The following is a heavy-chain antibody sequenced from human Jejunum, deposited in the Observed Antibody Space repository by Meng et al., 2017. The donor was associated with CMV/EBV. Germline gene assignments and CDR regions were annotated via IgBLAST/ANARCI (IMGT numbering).Heavy chain of an antibody. J-gene: IGHJ5*02. CDR3: AKFGKSGGRAAFFDP. Sequence: SGGPIRTSIYYGCWLRPPLGKALVCILSFYFWGYTYYNPSLKSRVSISEDPSKTQFSLRLNSMTAADTAIYYCAKFGKSGGRAAFFDPWGQGTLVTVSS. CDR2: FYFWGYT. V-gene: IGHV4-39*07. CDR1: GGPIRTSIYY. D-gene: IGHD2-15*01.